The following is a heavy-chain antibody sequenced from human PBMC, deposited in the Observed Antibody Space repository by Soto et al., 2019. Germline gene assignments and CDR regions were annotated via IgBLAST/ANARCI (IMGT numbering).Heavy chain of an antibody. V-gene: IGHV4-39*02. J-gene: IGHJ4*02. Sequence: SETLSLTCTVSGGSISDSNDHWGWIRQSPGQGLEWIGSIYNRGNTYYNPPLKSRATISVDTSKNQFSLKLSSVTAADTAVYYCAREGGGYCSGGSCQVDYWGQGTLVTVS. D-gene: IGHD2-15*01. CDR2: IYNRGNT. CDR3: AREGGGYCSGGSCQVDY. CDR1: GGSISDSNDH.